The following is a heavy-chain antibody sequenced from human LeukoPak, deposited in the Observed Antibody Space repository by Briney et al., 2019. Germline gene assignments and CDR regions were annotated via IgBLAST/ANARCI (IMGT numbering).Heavy chain of an antibody. CDR3: TRDLEY. Sequence: GGSLTLSCSASGFTFTAYTMNWVRQAPGKGPEWVSYIDYGGSVTHYADSVKGRFTISRDNAENSLYLQMNSLRVEDTAVYYCTRDLEYWSQGVDVTVSS. CDR1: GFTFTAYT. CDR2: IDYGGSVT. V-gene: IGHV3-48*01. J-gene: IGHJ4*02.